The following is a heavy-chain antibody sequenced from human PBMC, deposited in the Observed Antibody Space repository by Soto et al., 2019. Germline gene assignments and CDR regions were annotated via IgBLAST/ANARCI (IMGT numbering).Heavy chain of an antibody. CDR1: GRSITSYY. V-gene: IGHV4-59*12. J-gene: IGHJ4*02. CDR2: IYDNGIT. D-gene: IGHD3-22*01. Sequence: SETLSLTCSVSGRSITSYYWSWVRQPPGKGLEWIGYIYDNGITSQNPSLKSRVTMSADTSQNQFSLKLTSVTGADTAVYYCARTYDSDGYANEFDSWGQGILVTVSS. CDR3: ARTYDSDGYANEFDS.